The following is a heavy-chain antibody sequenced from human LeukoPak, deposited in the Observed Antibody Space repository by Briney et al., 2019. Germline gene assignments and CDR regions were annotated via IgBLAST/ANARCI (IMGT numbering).Heavy chain of an antibody. CDR2: IHHSWNRFESVST. D-gene: IGHD6-25*01. CDR1: GYSISNTNY. CDR3: ARNSSGGFFNV. J-gene: IGHJ1*01. V-gene: IGHV4-38-2*02. Sequence: SETVSLNCTVSGYSISNTNYLGWIRQSPGKGLEWIGSIHHSWNRFESVSTDYNPSLKGPVTVSADTSTTQFSLTLRDVTAADTAVYFCARNSSGGFFNVWGQGNLVTVSS.